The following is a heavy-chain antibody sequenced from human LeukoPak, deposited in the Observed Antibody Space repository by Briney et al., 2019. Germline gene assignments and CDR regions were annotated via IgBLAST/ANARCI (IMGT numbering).Heavy chain of an antibody. CDR1: GGTYSSYA. CDR2: IIPILGIA. Sequence: SVTVSCKASGGTYSSYAISWVRHAPGQGLEWMGRIIPILGIANYAQKFQGRVTITADKSTSTAYMELSSLRSEDTAVYYCAGEWGGHYYDSSGCLVDYWGQGTLVTVSS. V-gene: IGHV1-69*04. CDR3: AGEWGGHYYDSSGCLVDY. J-gene: IGHJ4*02. D-gene: IGHD3-22*01.